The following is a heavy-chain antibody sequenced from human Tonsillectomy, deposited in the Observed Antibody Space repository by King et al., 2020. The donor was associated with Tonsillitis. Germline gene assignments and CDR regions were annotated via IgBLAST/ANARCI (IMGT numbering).Heavy chain of an antibody. Sequence: QLQESGPGVVKPSETLSLTCTVSGDSISNSTYYWGWIRQPPGKGLEWIGSIYYSGSSYYNPSFKSRVTVSLDTSKNQFSLKMTSETAADTAVYYCGRHAPLPYCSTTSCYGVRSAFDYWGQGTLVAVSS. CDR2: IYYSGSS. CDR3: GRHAPLPYCSTTSCYGVRSAFDY. V-gene: IGHV4-39*07. CDR1: GDSISNSTYY. D-gene: IGHD2-2*01. J-gene: IGHJ4*02.